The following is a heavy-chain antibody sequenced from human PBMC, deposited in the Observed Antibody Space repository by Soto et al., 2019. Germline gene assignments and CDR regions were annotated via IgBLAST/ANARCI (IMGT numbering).Heavy chain of an antibody. J-gene: IGHJ5*02. CDR1: GYTFTSYG. D-gene: IGHD3-3*01. Sequence: ASVKVSCKASGYTFTSYGISWVRQAPGQGLEWMGWISAYNGNTNYAQKLQGRVTMTTDTSTSTAYMELRSLRSDDTAVYYCARGYDFWSGYYSWFDPWGQGTLVTVSS. V-gene: IGHV1-18*01. CDR2: ISAYNGNT. CDR3: ARGYDFWSGYYSWFDP.